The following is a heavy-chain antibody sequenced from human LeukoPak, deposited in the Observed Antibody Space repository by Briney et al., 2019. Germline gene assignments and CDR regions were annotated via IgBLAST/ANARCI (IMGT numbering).Heavy chain of an antibody. Sequence: GGSLRLSCAASGFTFSSYSMNWVRQAPGKGLEWVSSISSSSSYIYYADSVKGRFTISRDNAKNSLYLQMNSLRADDTAIYYCARDPGSSSFDYWGQGTLVTVSS. J-gene: IGHJ4*02. CDR2: ISSSSSYI. V-gene: IGHV3-21*01. CDR3: ARDPGSSSFDY. CDR1: GFTFSSYS. D-gene: IGHD6-13*01.